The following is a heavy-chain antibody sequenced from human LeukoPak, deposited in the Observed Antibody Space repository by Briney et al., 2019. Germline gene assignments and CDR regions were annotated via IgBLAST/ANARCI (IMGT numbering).Heavy chain of an antibody. J-gene: IGHJ4*02. Sequence: GGSLRLSCAASGFTFSNFGIHWVRQAPGKGLEWVAFIRYDGTNKYYADSMKGRFTISRDNSKNTLHMQMNSLRAEDTAVYYCATLGPRRDSDYWGQGTLVTVSS. CDR3: ATLGPRRDSDY. CDR1: GFTFSNFG. V-gene: IGHV3-30*02. D-gene: IGHD3-16*01. CDR2: IRYDGTNK.